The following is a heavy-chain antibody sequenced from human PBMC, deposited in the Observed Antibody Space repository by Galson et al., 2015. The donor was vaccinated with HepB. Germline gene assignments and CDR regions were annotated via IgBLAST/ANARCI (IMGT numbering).Heavy chain of an antibody. D-gene: IGHD5-18*01. Sequence: SLRLSCAASGFTVSSNYMSWVRQAPGKGLGWVSAIYSGGSTYYADSVKGRFTISRDNSKNTLYLQMNSLRAEDTAVYYCARAGYSYGYDYWGQGTLVTVSS. CDR1: GFTVSSNY. CDR3: ARAGYSYGYDY. V-gene: IGHV3-53*01. CDR2: IYSGGST. J-gene: IGHJ4*02.